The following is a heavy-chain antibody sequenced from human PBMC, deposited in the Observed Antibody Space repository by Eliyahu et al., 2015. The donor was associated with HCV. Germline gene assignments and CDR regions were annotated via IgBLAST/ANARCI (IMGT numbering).Heavy chain of an antibody. V-gene: IGHV1-18*01. CDR1: GYXFTNYG. J-gene: IGHJ3*02. CDR3: ARDPSGDDVFDI. Sequence: QAQLVQSGAEVKEPGASXKVSCKASGYXFTNYGFNWVRQAPXQGLEWLGWIRAYNGDTSYAQSLQGRLIMTTDTSTSTLYMELRSLRSDDTAVYYCARDPSGDDVFDIWGQGTMVIVSS. CDR2: IRAYNGDT. D-gene: IGHD7-27*01.